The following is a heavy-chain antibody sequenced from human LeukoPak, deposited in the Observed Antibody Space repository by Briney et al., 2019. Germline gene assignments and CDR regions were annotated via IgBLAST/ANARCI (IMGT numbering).Heavy chain of an antibody. CDR3: ARDRAVTTELTQYFHH. D-gene: IGHD4-11*01. CDR1: GYTFTNYG. Sequence: ASVKVSCKTSGYTFTNYGVSWVRQAPGQRLEWMGWSSAYNGYTNYAQKLQVRVTMTTDTSTSTAYMELRSLTSDDTAVYYCARDRAVTTELTQYFHHWGQGTLVTVSS. V-gene: IGHV1-18*01. CDR2: SSAYNGYT. J-gene: IGHJ1*01.